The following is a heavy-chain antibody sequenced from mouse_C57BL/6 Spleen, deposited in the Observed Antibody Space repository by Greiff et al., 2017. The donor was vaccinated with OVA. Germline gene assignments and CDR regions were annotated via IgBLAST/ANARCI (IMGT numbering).Heavy chain of an antibody. CDR1: GYTFTDYY. V-gene: IGHV1-26*01. D-gene: IGHD1-1*01. Sequence: EVQLQQSGPELVKPGASVKISCKASGYTFTDYYMNWVKQSHGKSLEWIGDINPNNGGTSYNQKFKGKATLTVDKSSSTAYMELRSLTSEDSAVYYCAREAITTADYWGQGTTLTVSS. CDR2: INPNNGGT. J-gene: IGHJ2*01. CDR3: AREAITTADY.